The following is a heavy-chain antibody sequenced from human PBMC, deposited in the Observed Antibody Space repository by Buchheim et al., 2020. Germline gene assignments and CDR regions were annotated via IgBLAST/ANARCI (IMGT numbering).Heavy chain of an antibody. J-gene: IGHJ4*02. CDR2: IKQDGSEK. Sequence: EVQLVESGGGLVQPGGSLRLSCAASGFTFSSYWMSWVRQAPGKGLEWVANIKQDGSEKYYVDSVKGRFTISRDNAKNSLYLQMNSLRSEDTAVYYCARVFGPSPYGGADFDYWGQGTL. CDR3: ARVFGPSPYGGADFDY. CDR1: GFTFSSYW. V-gene: IGHV3-7*03. D-gene: IGHD3-16*01.